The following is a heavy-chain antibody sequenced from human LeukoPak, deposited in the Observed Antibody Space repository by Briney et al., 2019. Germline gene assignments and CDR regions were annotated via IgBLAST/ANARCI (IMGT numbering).Heavy chain of an antibody. CDR2: INPNSGGT. CDR3: ARGYSSGWYPEPKNFDY. CDR1: GYTFTGDY. J-gene: IGHJ4*02. V-gene: IGHV1-2*02. D-gene: IGHD6-19*01. Sequence: GASVKVSCKASGYTFTGDYMHWVRQAPGQGLEWMGWINPNSGGTNYAQKFQGRVTMTRDTSISTAYMELSRLRSDDTAVYYCARGYSSGWYPEPKNFDYWGQGTLVTVSS.